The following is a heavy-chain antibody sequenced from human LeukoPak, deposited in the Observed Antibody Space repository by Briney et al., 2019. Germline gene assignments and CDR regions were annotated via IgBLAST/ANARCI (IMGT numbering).Heavy chain of an antibody. CDR1: GYTFTGYY. D-gene: IGHD3-16*01. CDR3: ARLVHSGLGEDDY. CDR2: INPNSGGT. Sequence: GASVKVSCKASGYTFTGYYMHWVRQAPGQGLEWMGWINPNSGGTNYAQKFQGRVTVIRDTSISTAYMDLRRLRSDDTAVYYCARLVHSGLGEDDYWGQGTLVTVSS. V-gene: IGHV1-2*02. J-gene: IGHJ4*02.